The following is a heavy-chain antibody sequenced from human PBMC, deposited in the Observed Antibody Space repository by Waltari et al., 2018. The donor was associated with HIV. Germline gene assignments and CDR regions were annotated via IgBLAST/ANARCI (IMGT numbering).Heavy chain of an antibody. Sequence: QVQLEESGPGLVRPSGTLSVTCAVSGASISSSKWWSWVRQPPGKGLEWIGEIYHSGDTTYNPVLQSLLTLSIDKSKRQFSLNLTSVTAVDTAVFYCSSVRDSGDYGHFDSWGRGTLVIVSS. CDR3: SSVRDSGDYGHFDS. CDR1: GASISSSKW. J-gene: IGHJ4*01. D-gene: IGHD4-17*01. CDR2: IYHSGDT. V-gene: IGHV4-4*02.